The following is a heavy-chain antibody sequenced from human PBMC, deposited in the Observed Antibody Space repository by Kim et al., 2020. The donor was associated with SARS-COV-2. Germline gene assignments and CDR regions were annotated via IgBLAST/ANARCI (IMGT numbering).Heavy chain of an antibody. CDR1: GFTFSSYW. CDR3: ARDDIYYGSGLRLENYGMDV. J-gene: IGHJ6*02. Sequence: GGSLRLSCAASGFTFSSYWMHWVRQAPGKGLVWVSRINSDGSSTSYADSVKGRFTISRDNAKNTLYLQMNSLRAEDTAVYYCARDDIYYGSGLRLENYGMDVWGQGTTVTVSS. CDR2: INSDGSST. D-gene: IGHD3-10*01. V-gene: IGHV3-74*01.